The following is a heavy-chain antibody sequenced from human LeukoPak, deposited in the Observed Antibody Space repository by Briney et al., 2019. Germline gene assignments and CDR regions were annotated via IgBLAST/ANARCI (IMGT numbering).Heavy chain of an antibody. J-gene: IGHJ4*02. CDR3: ARGGGSDFFDY. V-gene: IGHV3-30-3*01. CDR2: ISYDGSNK. D-gene: IGHD5-12*01. CDR1: GFTFSSYA. Sequence: HSGRSLRLSCAASGFTFSSYAMHWVRQAPGKGLEWVAVISYDGSNKYYADSVKGRFTISRDNSKNTLYLQMNSLRAEDTAVYYCARGGGSDFFDYWGQGTLVTVSS.